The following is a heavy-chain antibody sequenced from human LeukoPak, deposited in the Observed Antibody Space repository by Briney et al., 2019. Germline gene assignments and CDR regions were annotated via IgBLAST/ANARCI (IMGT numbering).Heavy chain of an antibody. D-gene: IGHD3-22*01. Sequence: HPGGSLRLSCAGSGFTFDEYGMHWVRQAPGKGLEWVAGISWNSGNIGYADSVKGRFTISRDNAKNSLYLQMNSLRAEDTAVYYCARGENYYDSTGYDYWGQGTLVTVSS. CDR3: ARGENYYDSTGYDY. CDR2: ISWNSGNI. CDR1: GFTFDEYG. V-gene: IGHV3-9*01. J-gene: IGHJ4*02.